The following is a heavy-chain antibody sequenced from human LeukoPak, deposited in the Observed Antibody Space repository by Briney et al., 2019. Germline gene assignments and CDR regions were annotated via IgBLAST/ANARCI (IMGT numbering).Heavy chain of an antibody. CDR1: GFTFSSYW. CDR3: ARVYITPGYSSSQSFDF. V-gene: IGHV3-7*01. D-gene: IGHD6-13*01. CDR2: IKQDGGEK. J-gene: IGHJ4*02. Sequence: GGSLRLSCAASGFTFSSYWVGWVRQAPGKGLEWVANIKQDGGEKHYVDSVKGRFTISRDNAKNSLYLHMNSLRAEDTAVYYCARVYITPGYSSSQSFDFWGQGTLVTVSS.